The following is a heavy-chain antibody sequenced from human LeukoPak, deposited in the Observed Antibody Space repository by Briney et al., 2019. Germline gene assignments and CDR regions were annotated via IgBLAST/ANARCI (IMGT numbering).Heavy chain of an antibody. J-gene: IGHJ4*02. CDR3: TWGTSSTKIDS. D-gene: IGHD3-16*01. CDR2: IYPGGSDT. CDR1: GYSFISYW. Sequence: GESLKISCKGSGYSFISYWIGWVRQMPGKGLEWMGIIYPGGSDTRYSPSFQGQVTISVDKSFTTAYLQWSSLKASDTAMYYCTWGTSSTKIDSWGQGTLVTVSS. V-gene: IGHV5-51*01.